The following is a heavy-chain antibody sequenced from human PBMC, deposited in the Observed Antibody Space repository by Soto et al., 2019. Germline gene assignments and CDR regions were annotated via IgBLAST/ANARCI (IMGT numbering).Heavy chain of an antibody. J-gene: IGHJ4*02. Sequence: FGGRWISQNQGKGLEWVAVISYDGSNKYYADSVKGRFTISRDNSKNTLYLQMNSLRAEDTAVYYCAKGPGTTGPSDLDYWGQGTLVPGFS. D-gene: IGHD1-7*01. CDR1: FG. CDR2: ISYDGSNK. CDR3: AKGPGTTGPSDLDY. V-gene: IGHV3-30*18.